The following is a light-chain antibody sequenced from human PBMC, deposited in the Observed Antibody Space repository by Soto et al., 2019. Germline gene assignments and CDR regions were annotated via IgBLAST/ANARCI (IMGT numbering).Light chain of an antibody. CDR1: SNDIGAYNY. J-gene: IGLJ2*01. CDR2: DVT. V-gene: IGLV2-14*03. Sequence: QSALTQPASVSGSPGQSITISCTGTSNDIGAYNYVSWYQHHPGKAPKLMIYDVTDRPSGISDRFSGSKSANSASLTISGLQAEDEADYYCSSSTTTSTLVVFGGGTKLTVL. CDR3: SSSTTTSTLVV.